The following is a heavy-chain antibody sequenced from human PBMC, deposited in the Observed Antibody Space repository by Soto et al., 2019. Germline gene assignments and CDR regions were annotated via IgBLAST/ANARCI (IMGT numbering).Heavy chain of an antibody. V-gene: IGHV3-74*01. D-gene: IGHD6-13*01. J-gene: IGHJ4*02. CDR2: INSDGSST. CDR3: ARGSFAEGIAAATGSTRGVLNY. Sequence: GGSLRLSCAASGFTFSSYWMHWVRQAPGKGLVWVSRINSDGSSTSYADSVKGRFTISRDNAKNTLYLQMNSLRAEDTAVYYCARGSFAEGIAAATGSTRGVLNYWGQGTLVTVSS. CDR1: GFTFSSYW.